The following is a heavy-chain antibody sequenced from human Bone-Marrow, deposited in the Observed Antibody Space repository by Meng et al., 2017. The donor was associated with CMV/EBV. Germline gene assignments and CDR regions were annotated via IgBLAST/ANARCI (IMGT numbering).Heavy chain of an antibody. Sequence: ASVKVSCKASGGTFSSYAISWVRQAPGQGLEWMGWISAYNGNTNYAQKLQGRVTMTTDTSTSTAYKELSSLRTEDTAVYYCARATGYGSGSGVVDYWGQGTLVTVSS. D-gene: IGHD3-10*01. V-gene: IGHV1-18*01. CDR2: ISAYNGNT. CDR1: GGTFSSYA. J-gene: IGHJ4*02. CDR3: ARATGYGSGSGVVDY.